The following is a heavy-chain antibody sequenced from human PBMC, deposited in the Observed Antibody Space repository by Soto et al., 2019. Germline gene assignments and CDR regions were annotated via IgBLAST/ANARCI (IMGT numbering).Heavy chain of an antibody. CDR2: IYYSGST. Sequence: ETLSLTCTVSGGSISSSSYYWGWIRQPPGKGLEWIGSIYYSGSTYYNPSLKSRVTISVDTSKNQFSLKLSSVTAADTAVYYCARASDCTNGVCYSSFDYWGQGTLVTVSS. CDR3: ARASDCTNGVCYSSFDY. D-gene: IGHD2-8*01. CDR1: GGSISSSSYY. V-gene: IGHV4-39*07. J-gene: IGHJ4*02.